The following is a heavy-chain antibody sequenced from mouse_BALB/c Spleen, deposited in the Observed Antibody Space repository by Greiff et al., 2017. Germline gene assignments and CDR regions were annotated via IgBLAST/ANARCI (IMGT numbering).Heavy chain of an antibody. Sequence: DVMLVESGGGLVQPGGSLKLSCAASGFTFSSYGMSWVRQTPDKRLELVATINSNGGSTYYPDSVKGRFTISRDNAKNTLYLQMSSLKSEDTAMYYCAREDFKDLDYWGQGTTLTVSS. CDR3: AREDFKDLDY. V-gene: IGHV5-6-3*01. CDR1: GFTFSSYG. CDR2: INSNGGST. J-gene: IGHJ2*01.